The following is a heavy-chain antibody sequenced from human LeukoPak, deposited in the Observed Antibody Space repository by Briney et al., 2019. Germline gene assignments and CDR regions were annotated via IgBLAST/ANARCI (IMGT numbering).Heavy chain of an antibody. Sequence: GGCLRLSCVASGFTFSGYWMHWVRQAPGEGPVWVARINSDGSETRHADSVEGRLTISRDNAKSTLYLQTNSLRAEDTAMYYCARDFRVGEQFDLWGQGTLVTVSS. CDR1: GFTFSGYW. J-gene: IGHJ5*02. V-gene: IGHV3-74*01. CDR2: INSDGSET. CDR3: ARDFRVGEQFDL. D-gene: IGHD1/OR15-1a*01.